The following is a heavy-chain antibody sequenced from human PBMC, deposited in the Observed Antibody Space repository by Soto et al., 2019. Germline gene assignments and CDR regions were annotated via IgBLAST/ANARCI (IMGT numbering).Heavy chain of an antibody. CDR3: TTARIAVAGRGYFDY. CDR1: GFTFSNAW. Sequence: GGSLRLSCAASGFTFSNAWMSWVRQAPGKGLEWVGRIKSKTDGGTTDYAAPVKGRFTISRDDSKNTLYLQMNSLKTEDTAVYYCTTARIAVAGRGYFDYWGQGTLVTVSS. J-gene: IGHJ4*02. V-gene: IGHV3-15*01. CDR2: IKSKTDGGTT. D-gene: IGHD6-19*01.